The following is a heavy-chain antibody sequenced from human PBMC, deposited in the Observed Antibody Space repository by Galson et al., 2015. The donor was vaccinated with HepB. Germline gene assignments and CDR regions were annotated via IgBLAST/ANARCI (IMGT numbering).Heavy chain of an antibody. CDR2: IDPSDSYT. Sequence: QSGAEVKKPGESLRISCKGSGYSFTSYWISWVRQMPGKGLEWMGRIDPSDSYTNYSPSFQGHVTISADKSISTAYLQWSSLKASDTAMYYCAREGGGYVWEQWLVPPDYWGQGTLVTVSS. CDR3: AREGGGYVWEQWLVPPDY. V-gene: IGHV5-10-1*01. D-gene: IGHD6-19*01. J-gene: IGHJ4*02. CDR1: GYSFTSYW.